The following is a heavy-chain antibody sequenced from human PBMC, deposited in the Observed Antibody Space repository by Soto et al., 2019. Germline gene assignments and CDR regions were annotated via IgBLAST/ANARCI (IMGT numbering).Heavy chain of an antibody. V-gene: IGHV3-30*19. CDR2: TSYDGSNT. J-gene: IGHJ4*02. Sequence: QVQLVESGGGVVQPGTSLRLSCVGSVVIFRSYVIHWVRQAPGKGLEWVALTSYDGSNTYYDDSVKGRVTISRDNSRNTVDLQMDSLRLEETTHYYCARWGTKGGLDVWGQGSLVYVSS. CDR3: ARWGTKGGLDV. D-gene: IGHD3-16*01. CDR1: VVIFRSYV.